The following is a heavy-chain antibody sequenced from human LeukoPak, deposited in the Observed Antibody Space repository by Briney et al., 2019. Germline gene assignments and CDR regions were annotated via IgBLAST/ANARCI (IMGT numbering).Heavy chain of an antibody. V-gene: IGHV6-1*01. CDR2: TYYRSKWYN. CDR3: AREFPVGYCSDGNCYPVYFDY. J-gene: IGHJ4*02. CDR1: GASVSSNSAA. D-gene: IGHD2-15*01. Sequence: SQTLSLTCAISGASVSSNSAAWNWIRQSPSRALEWLGRTYYRSKWYNDYAVSVKSRITINPDTSKNQFSLKLSSVTAADTAVYYCAREFPVGYCSDGNCYPVYFDYWGQGILVTVSS.